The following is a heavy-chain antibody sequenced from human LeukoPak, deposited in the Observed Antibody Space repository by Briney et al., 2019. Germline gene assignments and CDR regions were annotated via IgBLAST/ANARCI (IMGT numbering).Heavy chain of an antibody. CDR3: AKGLTYYYDSSGYSPFDY. Sequence: GGSLRLSCAASGFTFSNYGMSWVRQAPGKGLEWVSAISGSGGSTYYADSVKGRFTISRDNSKNTLYLQMNSLRAEDTAVYYCAKGLTYYYDSSGYSPFDYWGQGTLVTVSS. CDR1: GFTFSNYG. D-gene: IGHD3-22*01. V-gene: IGHV3-23*01. CDR2: ISGSGGST. J-gene: IGHJ4*02.